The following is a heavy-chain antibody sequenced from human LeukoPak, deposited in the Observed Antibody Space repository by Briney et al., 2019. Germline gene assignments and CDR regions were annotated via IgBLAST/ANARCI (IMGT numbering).Heavy chain of an antibody. CDR1: GFTFSDYY. CDR3: ARRTGDSYYFDY. CDR2: ISSSGSTI. D-gene: IGHD1-26*01. V-gene: IGHV3-11*01. Sequence: GGSLRLSRAASGFTFSDYYMSRIRQAPGKGLEWVSYISSSGSTIYYADSVKGRFTISRDNAKNSLYLQMNSLRAEDTAVYYCARRTGDSYYFDYWGQGTLVTVSS. J-gene: IGHJ4*02.